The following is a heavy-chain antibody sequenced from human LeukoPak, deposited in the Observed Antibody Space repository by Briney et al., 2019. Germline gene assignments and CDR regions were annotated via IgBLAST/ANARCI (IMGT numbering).Heavy chain of an antibody. CDR2: ISAYNGNT. CDR3: ARDGYRLSGYFYYMDV. CDR1: GYTFTSHG. V-gene: IGHV1-18*01. Sequence: ASVKVSCKASGYTFTSHGISWVRQAPGQGLEWMGWISAYNGNTNYAQKLQGRVTMTTDTSTSTAYMELRSLRSDDTAVYYCARDGYRLSGYFYYMDVWGKGTTVTVSS. D-gene: IGHD2-2*03. J-gene: IGHJ6*03.